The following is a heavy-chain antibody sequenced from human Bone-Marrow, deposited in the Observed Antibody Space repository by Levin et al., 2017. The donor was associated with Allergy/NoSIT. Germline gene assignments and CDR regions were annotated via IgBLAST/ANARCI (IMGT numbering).Heavy chain of an antibody. J-gene: IGHJ5*02. CDR3: AIETTDRSTSENA. D-gene: IGHD2-2*01. Sequence: GESLKISCAASGFTFSSYGMHWVRQAPGKGLEWVAVIWYDGSNKYYADSVKGRFTISRDNSKNTLYLQMNSLRAEDTAVYYCAIETTDRSTSENAWGQGTLVTVSS. V-gene: IGHV3-33*01. CDR2: IWYDGSNK. CDR1: GFTFSSYG.